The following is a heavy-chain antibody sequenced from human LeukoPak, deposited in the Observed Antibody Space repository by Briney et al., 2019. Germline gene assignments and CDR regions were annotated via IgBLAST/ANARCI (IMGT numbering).Heavy chain of an antibody. Sequence: SGGSLRLSCAASGFTVSSNYMSWVRQAPGKGLEWVSVIYSGGSTYYADSVKGRFTISRDNSKNTLYLQMNSLRAEDTAVYYCASFGLLWFGELADDAFDIWGQGTMVTVSS. CDR3: ASFGLLWFGELADDAFDI. CDR1: GFTVSSNY. V-gene: IGHV3-53*01. J-gene: IGHJ3*02. D-gene: IGHD3-10*01. CDR2: IYSGGST.